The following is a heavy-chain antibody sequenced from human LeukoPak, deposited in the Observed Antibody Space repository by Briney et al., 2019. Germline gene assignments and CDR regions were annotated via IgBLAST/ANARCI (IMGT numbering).Heavy chain of an antibody. CDR1: GGSISSSSYY. Sequence: SETLSLTCTVSGGSISSSSYYWGWIRQPPGKGLEWIGNIYYSGSTNYNPSLKSRVTISVDTSKNQFSLKLNSVTAADTAVYYCARRRDYYDSRGYYAFDIWGHGTMVTVSS. CDR2: IYYSGST. D-gene: IGHD3-22*01. J-gene: IGHJ3*02. CDR3: ARRRDYYDSRGYYAFDI. V-gene: IGHV4-61*05.